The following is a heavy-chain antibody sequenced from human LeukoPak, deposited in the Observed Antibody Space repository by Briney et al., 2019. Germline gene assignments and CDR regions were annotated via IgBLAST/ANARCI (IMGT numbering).Heavy chain of an antibody. J-gene: IGHJ2*01. D-gene: IGHD2-2*01. V-gene: IGHV4-4*07. CDR1: GASISKDY. Sequence: PSETLSLTCTVSGASISKDYWAWIRQPAGKGLEWIGRIYTSGSTNYNPSLKSRVTMSVDTSKNQFSLKLSSVTAADTAVYYCARAGSTSYNWYFDLWGRGTLVTVSS. CDR3: ARAGSTSYNWYFDL. CDR2: IYTSGST.